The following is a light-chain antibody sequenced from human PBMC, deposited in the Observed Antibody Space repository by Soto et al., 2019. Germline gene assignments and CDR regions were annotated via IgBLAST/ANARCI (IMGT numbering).Light chain of an antibody. CDR1: QSVSSSS. J-gene: IGKJ4*01. Sequence: EILLTQSPGTLSLSPGESATLSWRASQSVSSSSLAWYQQKPGQAPRLLFFGVSNRAAGVPDRFGGSGSGTDFTLTISRLEPEDFAVYYCQQYGGSPLTFGGGTKVDI. V-gene: IGKV3-20*01. CDR2: GVS. CDR3: QQYGGSPLT.